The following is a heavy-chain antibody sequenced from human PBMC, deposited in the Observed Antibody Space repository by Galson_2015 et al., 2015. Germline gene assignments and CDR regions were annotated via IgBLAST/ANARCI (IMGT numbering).Heavy chain of an antibody. CDR2: IWYDGSNK. CDR1: GFTFSSYG. Sequence: SLRLSCAASGFTFSSYGMHWVRQAPGKGLEWVAVIWYDGSNKYYADSVKGRFTISRDNSKNTLYLQMNSLRAEDTAVYYCARDHHITGTNHPWIDYWGQGTLVTVSS. CDR3: ARDHHITGTNHPWIDY. D-gene: IGHD1-20*01. J-gene: IGHJ4*02. V-gene: IGHV3-33*01.